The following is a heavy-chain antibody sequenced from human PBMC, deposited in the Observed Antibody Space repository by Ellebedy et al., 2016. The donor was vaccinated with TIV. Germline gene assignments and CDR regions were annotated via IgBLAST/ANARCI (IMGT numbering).Heavy chain of an antibody. CDR3: ARRASYGDYAVQVNSWFDP. Sequence: GESLKISCAASGFSFRSYWMTWVRQAPGKGLEWVANIRQEGDEKYYVDSVKGRFTVSRDNAQNSLYLQMNSLRVEDTAVYYCARRASYGDYAVQVNSWFDPWGQGTLVTVS. V-gene: IGHV3-7*01. J-gene: IGHJ5*02. D-gene: IGHD4-17*01. CDR1: GFSFRSYW. CDR2: IRQEGDEK.